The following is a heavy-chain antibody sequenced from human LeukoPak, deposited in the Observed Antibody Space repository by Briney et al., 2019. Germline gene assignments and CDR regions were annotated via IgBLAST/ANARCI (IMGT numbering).Heavy chain of an antibody. D-gene: IGHD3-10*01. Sequence: PGGSLRLSCAASGFIFSAYSMNWVRQAPGKGLEWVSCISSSSTYTYYAVSVKGRFTISRDNAKNSMYLQMNSLRAEDTAVYYCARQGFGSSFDYWGQGTLVTVSS. CDR1: GFIFSAYS. CDR3: ARQGFGSSFDY. J-gene: IGHJ4*02. V-gene: IGHV3-21*01. CDR2: ISSSSTYT.